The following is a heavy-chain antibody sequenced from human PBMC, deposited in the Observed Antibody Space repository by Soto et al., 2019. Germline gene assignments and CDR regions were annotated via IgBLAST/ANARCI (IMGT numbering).Heavy chain of an antibody. CDR2: ISAYKGNT. CDR3: ARGMPRPSSSSWPPTYYYYYYGMDV. CDR1: GYTFTSYG. J-gene: IGHJ6*02. V-gene: IGHV1-18*01. Sequence: ASVKVSCKASGYTFTSYGISWVRQAPGQGLEWMGRISAYKGNTNYAQKLQGRVTMTTDTSTSTAYIELRSLRSDDTAVYYCARGMPRPSSSSWPPTYYYYYYGMDVWGQGTTVTVSS. D-gene: IGHD6-13*01.